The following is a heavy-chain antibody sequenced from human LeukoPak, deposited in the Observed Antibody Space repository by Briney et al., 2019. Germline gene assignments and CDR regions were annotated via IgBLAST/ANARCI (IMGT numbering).Heavy chain of an antibody. CDR2: TNYRSKWFN. CDR1: GDSVSNNYVA. Sequence: SQTLSLTCTISGDSVSNNYVAWNWIRQSPSRGLEWLGRTNYRSKWFNDYAVSVKGRMTIDVDTSKNHFSLRLTSVTAADTAIYFCAREYGKIDPTFDYWGQGTLVSVSS. D-gene: IGHD4-17*01. V-gene: IGHV6-1*01. J-gene: IGHJ4*02. CDR3: AREYGKIDPTFDY.